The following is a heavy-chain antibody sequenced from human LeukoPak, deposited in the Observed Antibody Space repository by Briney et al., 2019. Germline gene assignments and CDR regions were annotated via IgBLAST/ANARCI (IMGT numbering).Heavy chain of an antibody. V-gene: IGHV3-7*01. CDR3: ARDHSSSWYLAPYYFDY. D-gene: IGHD6-13*01. Sequence: GGSLRLSCAASRFTFSSYWMSRVRQAPGKGLEWVANIKQDGSEKYYVDSVKGRFTISRDNAKNSLYLQMNSLRAEDTAVYYCARDHSSSWYLAPYYFDYWGQGTPVTVSS. CDR2: IKQDGSEK. CDR1: RFTFSSYW. J-gene: IGHJ4*02.